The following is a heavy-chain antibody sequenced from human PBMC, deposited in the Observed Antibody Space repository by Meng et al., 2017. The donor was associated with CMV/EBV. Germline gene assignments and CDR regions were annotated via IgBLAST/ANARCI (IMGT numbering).Heavy chain of an antibody. CDR1: GFTFDDYA. Sequence: GGSLRLSCAASGFTFDDYAMHWVRQAPGKGLEWVSGISWNSGSIGYADSVKGRFTISRDNAKNSLYLQMNSLRAEDTAMYYCARDWDAILYCSSTSCYFGGTQSFYYYGMDVSGQGTTVTVSS. J-gene: IGHJ6*02. CDR3: ARDWDAILYCSSTSCYFGGTQSFYYYGMDV. V-gene: IGHV3-9*01. D-gene: IGHD2-2*01. CDR2: ISWNSGSI.